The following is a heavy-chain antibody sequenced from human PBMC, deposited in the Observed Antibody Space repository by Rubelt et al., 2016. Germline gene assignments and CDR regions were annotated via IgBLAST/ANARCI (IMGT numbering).Heavy chain of an antibody. CDR2: ISAYNGNT. J-gene: IGHJ3*02. CDR3: ARRDGYNWDDAFDI. CDR1: GYSFTDYG. D-gene: IGHD5-24*01. V-gene: IGHV1-18*01. Sequence: GASVTVSCKASGYSFTDYGITWVRQAPGQGLEWMGWISAYNGNTNYAQKLQGRVTMTTDTSTSTAYMELRSLRSDDTAVYYCARRDGYNWDDAFDIWGQGTMVTVSS.